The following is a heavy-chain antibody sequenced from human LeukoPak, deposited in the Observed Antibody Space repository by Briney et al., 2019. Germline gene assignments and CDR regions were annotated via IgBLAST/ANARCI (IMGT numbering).Heavy chain of an antibody. J-gene: IGHJ6*02. CDR1: GFTFSSYA. D-gene: IGHD4-23*01. CDR3: ARKGKLAYYGMDV. Sequence: GGSLRLSCAASGFTFSSYAMSWVRQAPGKGLEWVSGISGSGGSTYYADSVKGRFTISRDNTKNSLFLQMNTLRAEDTAVYYCARKGKLAYYGMDVWGHGTTVTVSS. CDR2: ISGSGGST. V-gene: IGHV3-23*01.